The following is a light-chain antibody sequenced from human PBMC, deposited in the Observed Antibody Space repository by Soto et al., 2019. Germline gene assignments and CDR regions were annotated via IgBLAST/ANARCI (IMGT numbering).Light chain of an antibody. CDR1: SSNIGSNT. J-gene: IGLJ2*01. CDR3: AAWDDSLEGKV. CDR2: RNT. V-gene: IGLV1-44*01. Sequence: QSVLTQPPSVSATPGQRVVISCSGSSSNIGSNTVNWYQQFPGTAPQLLFFRNTQRPSGVPDRFSASKSGTSASLAISGLQSRDEADYYCAAWDDSLEGKVFGGGTKLTVL.